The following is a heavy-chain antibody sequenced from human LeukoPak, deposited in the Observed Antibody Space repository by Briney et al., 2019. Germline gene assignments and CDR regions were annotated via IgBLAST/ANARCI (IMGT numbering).Heavy chain of an antibody. J-gene: IGHJ4*02. D-gene: IGHD3-22*01. CDR1: GYSLTSYW. CDR3: ARLAYYDSSGYYIPDY. CDR2: IYPGDSDT. V-gene: IGHV5-51*01. Sequence: GESLKISCKGSGYSLTSYWIAWVRQMPGKGLEWMGIIYPGDSDTRYSPSFQGRVTISADKSISTAYLQWSSLKASDTAMYYCARLAYYDSSGYYIPDYWGQGTLVTVSS.